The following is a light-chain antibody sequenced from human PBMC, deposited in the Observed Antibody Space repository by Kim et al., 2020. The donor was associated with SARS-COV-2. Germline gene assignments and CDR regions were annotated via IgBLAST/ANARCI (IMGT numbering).Light chain of an antibody. CDR1: QSVGRN. CDR2: GPS. Sequence: PAETAPLSCGASQSVGRNVAWYQPKVGPPPRLLISGPSTRATGFPARFNGSGSGTEFTLTITNLPSEDFAVYYCQQYNNWPPRVTFGPGTRLEIK. CDR3: QQYNNWPPRVT. V-gene: IGKV3-15*01. J-gene: IGKJ5*01.